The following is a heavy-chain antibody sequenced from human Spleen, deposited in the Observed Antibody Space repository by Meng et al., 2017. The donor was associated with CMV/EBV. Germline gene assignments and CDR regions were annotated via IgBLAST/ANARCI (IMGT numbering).Heavy chain of an antibody. CDR1: GFTVTTNY. D-gene: IGHD2-2*01. CDR2: ISASGDST. Sequence: GESLKISCAASGFTVTTNYMTWVRQAPGKGLEWVSGISASGDSTYYADSVKGRFTISRDNAKNSLYLQMNSLRAEDTAVYYCAREEDYCSSTSCFYYYYYAMDVWGQGTTVTVSS. V-gene: IGHV3-66*01. CDR3: AREEDYCSSTSCFYYYYYAMDV. J-gene: IGHJ6*02.